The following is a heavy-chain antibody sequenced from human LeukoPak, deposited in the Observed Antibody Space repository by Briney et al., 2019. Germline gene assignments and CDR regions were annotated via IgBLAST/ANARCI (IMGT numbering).Heavy chain of an antibody. J-gene: IGHJ4*02. Sequence: GGSLRLSCAASGFTFTNAWMTWVRQAPGKGLEWVGRIKSNADGGTTDYPAPVKGRFSNSRDDSKNTLYLQMNSLKSEDTAVYYCTIEGGHSFDYWGQGTLVTVSS. CDR3: TIEGGHSFDY. CDR2: IKSNADGGTT. CDR1: GFTFTNAW. D-gene: IGHD5-18*01. V-gene: IGHV3-15*01.